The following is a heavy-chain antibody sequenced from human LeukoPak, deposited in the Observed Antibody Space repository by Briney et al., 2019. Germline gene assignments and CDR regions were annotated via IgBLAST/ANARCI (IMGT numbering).Heavy chain of an antibody. Sequence: GGSLRLSCAASGFTFRSYWMHWVRQAPGKGLVWVSCINSDGRNTTYADPVRGRFTISRDNAKNTLYLQMNSLRAEDTAVYYCARDNYGVDYWGQGTLVTVSS. V-gene: IGHV3-74*01. CDR1: GFTFRSYW. CDR3: ARDNYGVDY. CDR2: INSDGRNT. J-gene: IGHJ4*02. D-gene: IGHD4-17*01.